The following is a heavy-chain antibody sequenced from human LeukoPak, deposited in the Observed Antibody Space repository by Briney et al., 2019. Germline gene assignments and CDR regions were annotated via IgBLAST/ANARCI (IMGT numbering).Heavy chain of an antibody. Sequence: RSLRLSCTASGFTFGDYAMSWFRQAPGKGLEWVGFIRSKAYGGTTEYAASVKGRFTISRDDSKSIAYLQMNSLKTEDTAVYYCTRDWAVTTSDYWGQGTVVTVSS. J-gene: IGHJ4*02. CDR1: GFTFGDYA. CDR2: IRSKAYGGTT. D-gene: IGHD4-11*01. V-gene: IGHV3-49*03. CDR3: TRDWAVTTSDY.